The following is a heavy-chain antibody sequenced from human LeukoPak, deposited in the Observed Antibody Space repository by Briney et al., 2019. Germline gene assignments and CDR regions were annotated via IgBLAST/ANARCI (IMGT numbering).Heavy chain of an antibody. CDR2: MYYSGTT. CDR1: GGSISSYY. V-gene: IGHV4-59*01. Sequence: PSETLSLTCTVSGGSISSYYWSWIRQPPGKGLEWIGYMYYSGTTNYNPSLKSRVTISVDTSKNQFSLKLSSVTAADTAVYYCARGPITMIVDDYYYYYMDVWGKGTTVTISS. CDR3: ARGPITMIVDDYYYYYMDV. J-gene: IGHJ6*03. D-gene: IGHD3-22*01.